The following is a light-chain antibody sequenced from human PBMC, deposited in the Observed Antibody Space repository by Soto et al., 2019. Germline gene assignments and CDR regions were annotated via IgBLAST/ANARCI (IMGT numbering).Light chain of an antibody. CDR1: QSVDSNF. V-gene: IGKV3-20*01. Sequence: LVLTQSPGTLSLSPGERATLSCRASQSVDSNFLAWYQQKPGQAPRLLIYGASSRATGIPDRFSGSGSGTDFTFTISRLEPEDLAVYYCQLGVTFGGGTKVEIK. J-gene: IGKJ4*01. CDR2: GAS. CDR3: QLGVT.